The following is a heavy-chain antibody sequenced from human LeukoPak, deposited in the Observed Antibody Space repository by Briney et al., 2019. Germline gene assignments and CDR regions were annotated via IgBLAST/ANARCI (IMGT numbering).Heavy chain of an antibody. J-gene: IGHJ5*02. V-gene: IGHV1-69*08. CDR2: IIPLFGTT. Sequence: EASVKVSCKASDNTFNSYTVSWVRQAPGQGLEWMGRIIPLFGTTTYAQKFQGRVTITADKSTSTAYMELNSLTSEDTAVYYCARDNSVRDEAWWFNPWGQGTLVTVSS. CDR1: DNTFNSYT. D-gene: IGHD5-24*01. CDR3: ARDNSVRDEAWWFNP.